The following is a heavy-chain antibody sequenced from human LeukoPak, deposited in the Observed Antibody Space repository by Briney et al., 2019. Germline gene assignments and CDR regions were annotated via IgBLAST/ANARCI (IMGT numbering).Heavy chain of an antibody. CDR3: AKSTDDAFDI. V-gene: IGHV3-9*01. J-gene: IGHJ3*02. D-gene: IGHD5/OR15-5a*01. Sequence: GGSLRLSCAASGFTFDDYAMHWVRQAPGKGLEWVSGISWNSGSIGYADPVKGRFTISRDNAKNSLYLQMNSLRAEDTALYYCAKSTDDAFDIWGQGTMVTVSS. CDR1: GFTFDDYA. CDR2: ISWNSGSI.